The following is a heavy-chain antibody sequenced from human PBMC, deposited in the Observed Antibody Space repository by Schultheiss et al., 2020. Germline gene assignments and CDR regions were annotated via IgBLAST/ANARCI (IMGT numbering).Heavy chain of an antibody. V-gene: IGHV3-73*01. CDR3: ATKRFDY. CDR1: GFTFSGSA. Sequence: GGSLRLSCAASGFTFSGSAMHWVRQASGKGLEWVGRIRSKANSYATAYAASVKGRFTISRDNAKNSLYLQMNTLRAEDTAVYYCATKRFDYWGQGTLVTVSS. J-gene: IGHJ4*02. CDR2: IRSKANSYAT.